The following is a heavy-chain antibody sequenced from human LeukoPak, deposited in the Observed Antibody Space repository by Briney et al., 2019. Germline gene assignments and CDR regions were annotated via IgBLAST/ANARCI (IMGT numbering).Heavy chain of an antibody. CDR3: ARGDSSTTWQDWFDP. CDR1: GFTFSNYW. J-gene: IGHJ5*02. Sequence: GGSLRLSCAASGFTFSNYWMSWVRQAPGKGPEWVANIKQDGSEKYYVDSVKGRFTISRDNAKNSMYLQMNSPRAEDTAVYSCARGDSSTTWQDWFDPWGQGTLVTVSS. CDR2: IKQDGSEK. D-gene: IGHD2-2*01. V-gene: IGHV3-7*01.